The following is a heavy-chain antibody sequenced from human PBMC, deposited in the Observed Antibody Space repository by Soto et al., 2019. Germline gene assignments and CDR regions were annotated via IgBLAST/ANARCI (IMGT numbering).Heavy chain of an antibody. D-gene: IGHD3-22*01. Sequence: GESLKISCKGSGYSFTSYWIGWVRQMPGKGLEWMGIIYPGDSDTRYSPSFQGQVTISADKSISTAYLQWSSLKASDTAMYYCARTYYYDSSGYYYYGMDVWGQGTTVTVSS. V-gene: IGHV5-51*01. CDR1: GYSFTSYW. CDR3: ARTYYYDSSGYYYYGMDV. CDR2: IYPGDSDT. J-gene: IGHJ6*02.